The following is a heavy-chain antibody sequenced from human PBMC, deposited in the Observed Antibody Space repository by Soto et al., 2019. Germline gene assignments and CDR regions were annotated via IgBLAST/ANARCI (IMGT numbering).Heavy chain of an antibody. CDR3: ATSQYGSGSYYSGPRYGMDV. J-gene: IGHJ6*02. CDR1: GGSISSSSYY. V-gene: IGHV4-39*01. CDR2: IYYSGST. Sequence: PSETLSLTCTVSGGSISSSSYYWGWIRQPPGKGLEWIGSIYYSGSTYYNPSLKSRVTISVDTSKKQFSLKLSSATAADTAVYYCATSQYGSGSYYSGPRYGMDVWGQGTTITVS. D-gene: IGHD3-10*01.